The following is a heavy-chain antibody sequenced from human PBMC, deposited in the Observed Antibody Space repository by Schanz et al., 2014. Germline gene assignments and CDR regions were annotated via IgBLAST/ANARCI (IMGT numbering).Heavy chain of an antibody. CDR3: ARDTTWRLDL. CDR1: GGSIRSGTHY. Sequence: QVQLQESGPGLVKPSQTLSLTCTVSGGSIRSGTHYWSWIRQPAGKALEWVGRVFPNGITNYNPSLKSRVPIPRDTSKSQFSLTLTSLTAADTAVYYCARDTTWRLDLWGRGTLVTVSS. J-gene: IGHJ2*01. D-gene: IGHD1-1*01. V-gene: IGHV4-61*02. CDR2: VFPNGIT.